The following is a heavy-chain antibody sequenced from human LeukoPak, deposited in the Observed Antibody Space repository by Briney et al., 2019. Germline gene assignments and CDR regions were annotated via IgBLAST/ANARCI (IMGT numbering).Heavy chain of an antibody. CDR1: GFTFTRYW. D-gene: IGHD1-26*01. CDR2: INEDGSIT. V-gene: IGHV3-74*01. J-gene: IGHJ4*02. Sequence: GGSLRLSCAASGFTFTRYWMHWVRHVPGKGLDWVSRINEDGSITTHADSVRGRFTISRDNARDTLYLQMNSLRSEDTAVYYCARDLGGIAGSWGQGTLVTVSS. CDR3: ARDLGGIAGS.